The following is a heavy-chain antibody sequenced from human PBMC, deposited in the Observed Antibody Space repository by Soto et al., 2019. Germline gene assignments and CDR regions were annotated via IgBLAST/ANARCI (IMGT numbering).Heavy chain of an antibody. J-gene: IGHJ6*02. CDR3: ARDKDRQQLGGNYYYGIDV. CDR2: IIAIFPTL. D-gene: IGHD3-3*02. V-gene: IGHV1-69*12. Sequence: QVQLVQSGAEVKKPGSSVTVSCKASGGTFGNSAISWVRQAPGQGLEWMGGIIAIFPTLDYAQKFQGRVTITADESTSTAYMELTSLRSEDTAVYYCARDKDRQQLGGNYYYGIDVWGQGTTVTVSS. CDR1: GGTFGNSA.